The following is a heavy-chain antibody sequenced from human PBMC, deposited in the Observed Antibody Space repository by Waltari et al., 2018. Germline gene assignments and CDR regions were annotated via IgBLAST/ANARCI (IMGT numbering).Heavy chain of an antibody. J-gene: IGHJ5*02. D-gene: IGHD6-19*01. V-gene: IGHV3-11*04. CDR3: ARGSVANP. Sequence: QAQLVESGGGLVRPGGSLRLSCTASGFIFSDFYMSWIRQPPGKGVEWIAYISNIGDTVYYADSVKGRFAVSRDNADNSMFLQMNSLRGNDTAVYYCARGSVANPWGQGALVVVSS. CDR2: ISNIGDTV. CDR1: GFIFSDFY.